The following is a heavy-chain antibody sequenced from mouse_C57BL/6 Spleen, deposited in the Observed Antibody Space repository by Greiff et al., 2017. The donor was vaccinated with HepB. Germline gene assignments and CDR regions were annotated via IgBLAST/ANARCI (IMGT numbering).Heavy chain of an antibody. D-gene: IGHD1-1*01. V-gene: IGHV5-6*01. Sequence: EVQLVESGGDLVKPGGSLKLSCAASGFTFSSYGMSWVRQTPDKRLAWVATISSGGSYTYYPDSVKGRFTISRDNAKNTLYLQMSSLKSEDTAMYYCARSIRSSYAMDYWGQGTSVTVSS. J-gene: IGHJ4*01. CDR2: ISSGGSYT. CDR1: GFTFSSYG. CDR3: ARSIRSSYAMDY.